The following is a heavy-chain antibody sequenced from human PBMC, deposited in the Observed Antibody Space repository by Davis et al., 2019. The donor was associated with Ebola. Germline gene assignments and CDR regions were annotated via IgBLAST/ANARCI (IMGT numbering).Heavy chain of an antibody. CDR3: ARGGGGNGYVL. J-gene: IGHJ4*02. CDR2: ISYSGST. Sequence: SETLSLTCTVSAGSVCSYSWIWIRQPPGQGLEWFGYISYSGSTNYNPSLKSRATISIDASRNQFSLKLSSVTAADTAVYFCARGGGGNGYVLWGQGTLVTVSS. V-gene: IGHV4-59*02. D-gene: IGHD5-18*01. CDR1: AGSVCSYS.